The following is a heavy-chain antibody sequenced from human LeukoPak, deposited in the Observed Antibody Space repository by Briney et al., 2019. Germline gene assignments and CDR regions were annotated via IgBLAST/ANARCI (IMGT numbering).Heavy chain of an antibody. Sequence: GGSLRLSCAASGFTFSSYAMSWVRQAPGKGLEWVAVISYDGSNKYYADSVKGRFTISRDNSKNTLYLQMNSLRAEDTAVYYCAKAPLYSNYLDYWGQGTLVTVSS. CDR2: ISYDGSNK. D-gene: IGHD4-11*01. CDR1: GFTFSSYA. CDR3: AKAPLYSNYLDY. V-gene: IGHV3-30*18. J-gene: IGHJ4*02.